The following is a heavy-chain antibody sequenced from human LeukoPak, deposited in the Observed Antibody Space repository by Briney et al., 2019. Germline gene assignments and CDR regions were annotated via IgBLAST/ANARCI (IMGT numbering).Heavy chain of an antibody. J-gene: IGHJ4*02. CDR3: AKHGEAYADSKTDY. CDR2: ISDGGRST. D-gene: IGHD4-17*01. V-gene: IGHV3-23*01. CDR1: GFTFSNYA. Sequence: PGGSLRLSCAASGFTFSNYAMRWVRQAPGKGLEWVSAISDGGRSTYYADSVKGRFTISRDNSKNTLYLQMNSLRAEDTAVYYCAKHGEAYADSKTDYWGQGALVTVSS.